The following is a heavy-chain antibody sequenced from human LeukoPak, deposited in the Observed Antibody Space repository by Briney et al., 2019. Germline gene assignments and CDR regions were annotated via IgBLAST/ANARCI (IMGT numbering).Heavy chain of an antibody. J-gene: IGHJ3*02. D-gene: IGHD1-26*01. V-gene: IGHV4-38-2*02. CDR3: ARRGTRPPYSGSYRRDPRNDAFDI. CDR2: IYHSGST. Sequence: SETLSLTCTVSGYSISSGYYWGWIRQPPGKGLEWIGSIYHSGSTYYNPSLKSRVTISVDTSKNQFSLKLSSVTAADTAVYYCARRGTRPPYSGSYRRDPRNDAFDIWGQGTMVTVSS. CDR1: GYSISSGYY.